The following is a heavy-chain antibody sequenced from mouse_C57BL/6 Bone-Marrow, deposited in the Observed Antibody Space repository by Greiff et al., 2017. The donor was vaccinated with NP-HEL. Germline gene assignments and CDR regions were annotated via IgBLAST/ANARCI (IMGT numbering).Heavy chain of an antibody. J-gene: IGHJ4*01. D-gene: IGHD1-1*01. CDR1: GYSITSGYY. CDR3: AIPYYYGSSEDYAMDY. CDR2: ISYDGSN. Sequence: VQLKESGPGLVKPSQSLSLTCSVTGYSITSGYYWNWIRQFPGNKLEWMGYISYDGSNNYNPSLKNRISITRDTSKNQFFLKLNSVTTEDTATYYCAIPYYYGSSEDYAMDYWGQGTSVTVSS. V-gene: IGHV3-6*01.